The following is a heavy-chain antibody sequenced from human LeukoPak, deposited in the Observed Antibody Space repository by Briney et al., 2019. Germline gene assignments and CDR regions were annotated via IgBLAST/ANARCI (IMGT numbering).Heavy chain of an antibody. D-gene: IGHD6-19*01. CDR1: GFTFSSYG. V-gene: IGHV3-30*03. Sequence: PGRSLRLSCAASGFTFSSYGMHWVRQAPGKGLEWVAVISYDGSNKYYADSVKGRFTISRDNSKNTLYLQMNSLRAEDTAVYYCARDDRSGWYMVHDAFDIWGQGTMVTVSS. CDR3: ARDDRSGWYMVHDAFDI. CDR2: ISYDGSNK. J-gene: IGHJ3*02.